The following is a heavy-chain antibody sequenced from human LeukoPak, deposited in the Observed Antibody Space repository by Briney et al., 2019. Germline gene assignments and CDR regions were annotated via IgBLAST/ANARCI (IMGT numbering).Heavy chain of an antibody. CDR3: ARQSPLAPRYCSGGSCYPRIYRGHFDY. CDR2: INHSGST. Sequence: PSETLSLTCAVYGGSFSGYYWSWIRQPPGKGLEWIGEINHSGSTNYNPSLKSRVTISVDTSKNRFSLKLSSVTAADTAVYYCARQSPLAPRYCSGGSCYPRIYRGHFDYWGQGTLVTVSS. V-gene: IGHV4-34*01. J-gene: IGHJ4*02. D-gene: IGHD2-15*01. CDR1: GGSFSGYY.